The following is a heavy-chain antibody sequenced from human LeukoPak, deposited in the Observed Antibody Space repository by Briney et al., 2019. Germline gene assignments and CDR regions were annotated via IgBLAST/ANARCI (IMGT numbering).Heavy chain of an antibody. CDR3: ARDSYGMDV. Sequence: GGSLRLSCAASGFTFSSYGMHWVRQAPGKGPEWVAVIWYDGGNKYYADSVKGRFTISRDNSKNTLYLQMNSLRAEDTAVYYCARDSYGMDVWGQGTTVTVSS. J-gene: IGHJ6*02. CDR2: IWYDGGNK. CDR1: GFTFSSYG. V-gene: IGHV3-33*01.